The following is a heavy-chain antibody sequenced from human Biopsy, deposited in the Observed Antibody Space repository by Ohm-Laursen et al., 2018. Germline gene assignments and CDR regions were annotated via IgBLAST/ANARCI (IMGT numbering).Heavy chain of an antibody. V-gene: IGHV4-39*01. CDR2: IFYSGTT. D-gene: IGHD3-10*01. CDR1: GGSISSSTTYY. Sequence: VTLSLTCIVSGGSISSSTTYYWGWVRQPPGKGLEWLATIFYSGTTYFSRTLESRLTISQDTSSNQFSLRLKYVTAADTGVYYCARIYFYGLGSSDYFFDSWGQGTLVTVSS. J-gene: IGHJ4*02. CDR3: ARIYFYGLGSSDYFFDS.